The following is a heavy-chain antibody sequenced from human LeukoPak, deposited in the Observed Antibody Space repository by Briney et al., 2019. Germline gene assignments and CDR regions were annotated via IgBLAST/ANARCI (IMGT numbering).Heavy chain of an antibody. CDR1: GGSISSGGYY. CDR3: ARGHNSGWYRWQGEGFDP. Sequence: TSQTLSLTCTVSGGSISSGGYYWSWIRQHPGKGLEWIGYIYYSGSTYYNPSLKSRVTISVDTSKNQFSLKLSSVTAADTAVYYCARGHNSGWYRWQGEGFDPWGQGTLVTVSS. CDR2: IYYSGST. V-gene: IGHV4-31*03. D-gene: IGHD6-19*01. J-gene: IGHJ5*02.